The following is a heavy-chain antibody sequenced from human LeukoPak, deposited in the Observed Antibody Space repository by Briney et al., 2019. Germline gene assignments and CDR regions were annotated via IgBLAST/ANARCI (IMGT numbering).Heavy chain of an antibody. Sequence: SETLSLTCSVSGDSISTSSYYWSWIRQPPGKGLEWIGYIYYSGYTNYNPSLKSRVTISVDTSKNQFSLKLSSVTAADTAVYYCARTTMVRGTYYMDVWGKGATVTISS. CDR1: GDSISTSSYY. V-gene: IGHV4-61*01. D-gene: IGHD3-10*01. CDR2: IYYSGYT. J-gene: IGHJ6*03. CDR3: ARTTMVRGTYYMDV.